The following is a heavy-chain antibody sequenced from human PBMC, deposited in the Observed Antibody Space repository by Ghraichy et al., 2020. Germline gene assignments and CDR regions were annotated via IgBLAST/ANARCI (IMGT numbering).Heavy chain of an antibody. Sequence: SETLSLTCAVYGGSFTDYYWNWIRQSPEKGLEWIGEITHSGSTNSNPSLKSRVTISVDTPKNQFSLKLTSVTAADTAVYYCARGGPYRWTSPVTFDFWGQGALGTVSS. D-gene: IGHD4-17*01. V-gene: IGHV4-34*01. CDR2: ITHSGST. CDR3: ARGGPYRWTSPVTFDF. CDR1: GGSFTDYY. J-gene: IGHJ4*02.